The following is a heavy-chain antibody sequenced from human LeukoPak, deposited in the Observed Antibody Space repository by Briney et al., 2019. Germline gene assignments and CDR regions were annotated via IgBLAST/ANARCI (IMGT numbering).Heavy chain of an antibody. V-gene: IGHV3-21*01. Sequence: GGSLRLSCAASGXTFSSYSMNWVRQAPGKGQEWVSFISSSGSYNYADSLKGRFTISRDNARNSLFLQMNSLRDEDTAVYYCTRDLVEYVSGRYHYHGMDVWGQGTTVTVSS. CDR1: GXTFSSYS. J-gene: IGHJ6*02. CDR3: TRDLVEYVSGRYHYHGMDV. CDR2: ISSSGSY. D-gene: IGHD3-10*01.